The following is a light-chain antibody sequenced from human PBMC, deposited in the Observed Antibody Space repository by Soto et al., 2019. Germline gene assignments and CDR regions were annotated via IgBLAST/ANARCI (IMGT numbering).Light chain of an antibody. CDR1: QSVRTN. V-gene: IGKV3-15*01. J-gene: IGKJ2*03. CDR2: GAS. CDR3: QQSSNWPYS. Sequence: EIVLTQSPGTLSVSPGERANLSCRASQSVRTNLAWFQQKHGQAPRLLIYGASTRATGIPARFSGSGSGTEFTLTINSLQSEDLGVYYCQQSSNWPYSFGQGPKLEV.